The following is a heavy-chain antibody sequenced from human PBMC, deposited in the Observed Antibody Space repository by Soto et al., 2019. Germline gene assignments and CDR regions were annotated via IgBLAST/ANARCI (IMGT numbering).Heavy chain of an antibody. J-gene: IGHJ3*02. D-gene: IGHD6-19*01. V-gene: IGHV3-48*02. CDR3: ARTRTSSIAVSGYAFEI. CDR2: ISSSSSSI. CDR1: GFTFSSYS. Sequence: PGGSLRLSCAASGFTFSSYSMVWVRQAPGKGLEWVSYISSSSSSIYYADSVKGRFTISRDNAKNSLYLQMNSLRDEDTAMYYCARTRTSSIAVSGYAFEIWGQGKTVTVSS.